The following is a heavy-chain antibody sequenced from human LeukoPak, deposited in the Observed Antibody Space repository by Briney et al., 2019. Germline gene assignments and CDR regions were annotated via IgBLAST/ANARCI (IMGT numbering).Heavy chain of an antibody. D-gene: IGHD6-19*01. V-gene: IGHV1-69*01. CDR1: GGTFSSYA. CDR3: ASSHSSGWYLSGEGNDY. CDR2: IIPIFDTA. Sequence: GSSVKVSCKASGGTFSSYAISWVRQAPGQGLEWMGGIIPIFDTANYAQKFQGRVTITADESTSTAYMELSSLRSEDTAVYYCASSHSSGWYLSGEGNDYWGQGTLVTVSS. J-gene: IGHJ4*02.